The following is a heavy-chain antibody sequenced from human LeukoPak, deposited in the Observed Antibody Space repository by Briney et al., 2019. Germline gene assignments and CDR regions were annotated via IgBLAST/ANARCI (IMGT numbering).Heavy chain of an antibody. D-gene: IGHD4/OR15-4a*01. CDR2: IYYSGST. Sequence: SETLSLTCTVSGGSISSYYWSWIRQPPGKGLEWIGYIYYSGSTNYNPSLKSRVTISVDTSKNQFSLKLSSVTAADTAVYYCAGLRDYDNWFDPWGQGTLVTVSS. CDR1: GGSISSYY. CDR3: AGLRDYDNWFDP. V-gene: IGHV4-59*08. J-gene: IGHJ5*02.